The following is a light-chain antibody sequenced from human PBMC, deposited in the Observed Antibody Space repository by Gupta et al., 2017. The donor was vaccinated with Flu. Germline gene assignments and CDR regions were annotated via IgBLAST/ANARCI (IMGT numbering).Light chain of an antibody. J-gene: IGLJ2*01. V-gene: IGLV2-14*01. CDR3: SSYTSSSTLGVV. CDR1: SDVGCYDD. Sequence: SDVGCYDDVSVYQQHPGKATKLMIYEVSNRTSGVSNRFSGSESGYTASLTISGLQAEDEADYYCSSYTSSSTLGVVFGGGTKLTVL. CDR2: EVS.